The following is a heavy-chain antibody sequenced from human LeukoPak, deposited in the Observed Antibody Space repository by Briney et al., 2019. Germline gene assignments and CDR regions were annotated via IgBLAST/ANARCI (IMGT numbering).Heavy chain of an antibody. CDR1: GGPFSGYY. Sequence: SETLSLTCAVYGGPFSGYYWSWIRQPPGKGLEWIGEINHSGSTNYNPSLKSRVTRSVDTSKNQFSLKLSSVTAADTAVYYCARAPSPPWELLRFDYWGQGTLVTVSS. CDR3: ARAPSPPWELLRFDY. V-gene: IGHV4-34*01. CDR2: INHSGST. J-gene: IGHJ4*02. D-gene: IGHD1-26*01.